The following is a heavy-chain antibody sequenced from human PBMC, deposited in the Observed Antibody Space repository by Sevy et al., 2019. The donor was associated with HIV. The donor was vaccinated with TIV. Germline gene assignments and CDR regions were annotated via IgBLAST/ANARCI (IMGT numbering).Heavy chain of an antibody. J-gene: IGHJ3*02. Sequence: GGSLRLSCAVSGFTFRSYAMSWVRQAPGKGLEWVSSISGPGALTYYAESVKGPFTISRDNSKNTQFLKMNSLRAKDTALYYCAKGDEPAADYADYVPNAFDIWGQGTMVTVSS. CDR2: ISGPGALT. CDR3: AKGDEPAADYADYVPNAFDI. D-gene: IGHD4-17*01. V-gene: IGHV3-23*01. CDR1: GFTFRSYA.